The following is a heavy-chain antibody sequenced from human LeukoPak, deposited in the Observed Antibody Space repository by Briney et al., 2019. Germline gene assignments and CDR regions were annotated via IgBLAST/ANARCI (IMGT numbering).Heavy chain of an antibody. CDR3: ARTGGDFWSISDY. D-gene: IGHD3-3*01. Sequence: GGSLRLSCAASGFTFSSYSMNWVRQAPGKGLEWVSSISSSSSYIYYADSVKGRFTISRDNAKNSLYLQMNSLRAEDTAMYYCARTGGDFWSISDYWGQGTLVTVSS. V-gene: IGHV3-21*01. J-gene: IGHJ4*02. CDR1: GFTFSSYS. CDR2: ISSSSSYI.